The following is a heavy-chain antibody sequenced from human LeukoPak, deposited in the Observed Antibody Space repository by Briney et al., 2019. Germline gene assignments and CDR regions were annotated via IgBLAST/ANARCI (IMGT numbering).Heavy chain of an antibody. CDR2: ISYDGSNK. CDR3: AREGIEGYFDY. D-gene: IGHD1-26*01. J-gene: IGHJ4*02. Sequence: GGSLRLSCAASGFTFSSYAMPWVRQAPGKGLEWVAVISYDGSNKYYADSVKGRFTISRDNSKNTLYLQMNSLRAEDTAVYYCAREGIEGYFDYWGQETLVTVSS. CDR1: GFTFSSYA. V-gene: IGHV3-30-3*01.